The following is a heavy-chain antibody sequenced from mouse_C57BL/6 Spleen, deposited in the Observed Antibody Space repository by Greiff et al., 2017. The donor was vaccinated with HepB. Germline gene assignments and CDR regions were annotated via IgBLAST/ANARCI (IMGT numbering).Heavy chain of an antibody. V-gene: IGHV5-17*01. CDR2: ISSGSSTI. CDR3: ARSTGSRYFDV. D-gene: IGHD1-1*01. J-gene: IGHJ1*03. Sequence: EVHLVESGGGLVKPGGSLKLSCAASGFTFSDYGMHWVRQAPEKGLEWVAYISSGSSTIYYADTVKGRFTISRDNAKNTLFLQMTSLRSEDTAMYYCARSTGSRYFDVWGTGTTVTVSS. CDR1: GFTFSDYG.